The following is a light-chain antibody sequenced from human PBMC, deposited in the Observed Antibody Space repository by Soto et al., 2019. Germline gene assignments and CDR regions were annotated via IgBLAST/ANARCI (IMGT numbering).Light chain of an antibody. Sequence: DIQMTQSPSSLSASVGDRVTITCRASQGISNYLAWYQQKPGKVPTLLIYAAPTLQSGVPSRFSGSGSGTDFTLTISSLQPEDVATYYCQKYNSAPQGVTFGQGTKLEIK. CDR3: QKYNSAPQGVT. CDR1: QGISNY. J-gene: IGKJ2*01. V-gene: IGKV1-27*01. CDR2: AAP.